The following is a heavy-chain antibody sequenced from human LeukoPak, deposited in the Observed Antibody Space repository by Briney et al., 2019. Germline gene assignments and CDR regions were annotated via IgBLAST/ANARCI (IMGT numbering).Heavy chain of an antibody. CDR1: GFTFSSYA. Sequence: GGSLRLSCAASGFTFSSYAMSWVRQAPGKGLEWVSAISGSGGSTYYADSVKGRFTISRDNSKNTLYLQMNSLRAEDTAVYYCAKDLPPHHSSGWYGGLYYFDYWGQGTLVTVSS. J-gene: IGHJ4*02. V-gene: IGHV3-23*01. CDR3: AKDLPPHHSSGWYGGLYYFDY. CDR2: ISGSGGST. D-gene: IGHD6-19*01.